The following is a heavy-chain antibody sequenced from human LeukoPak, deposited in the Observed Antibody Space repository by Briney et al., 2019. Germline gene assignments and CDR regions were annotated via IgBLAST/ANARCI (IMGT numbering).Heavy chain of an antibody. V-gene: IGHV4-59*08. D-gene: IGHD1-26*01. CDR3: ARHSRCGCYYTWYGR. CDR2: IYYSGST. Sequence: SETLSLTCTVSGGSISNYYWSWIRQPPGQGLEWIGYIYYSGSTNYNPSLKSRVTMSVDTSKNQFALKLSSVTAADTAVYYCARHSRCGCYYTWYGRWGQGTLVTVSS. CDR1: GGSISNYY. J-gene: IGHJ5*02.